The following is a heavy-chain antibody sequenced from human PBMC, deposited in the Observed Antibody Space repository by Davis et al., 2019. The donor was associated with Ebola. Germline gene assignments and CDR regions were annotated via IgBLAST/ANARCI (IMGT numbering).Heavy chain of an antibody. J-gene: IGHJ5*02. CDR2: IYLDDDK. CDR3: AHRRVRSRIYCSSTSCEWWFDP. CDR1: GFSLSTSGVG. Sequence: SGPTLVKPTQTLTLTCTFSGFSLSTSGVGVGWIRQPPGKALEWLALIYLDDDKRYSPSLKSRLTITKDTSKNQVVLTMTNMDPVDTGTYYCAHRRVRSRIYCSSTSCEWWFDPWGQGTLVTVSS. D-gene: IGHD2-2*01. V-gene: IGHV2-5*02.